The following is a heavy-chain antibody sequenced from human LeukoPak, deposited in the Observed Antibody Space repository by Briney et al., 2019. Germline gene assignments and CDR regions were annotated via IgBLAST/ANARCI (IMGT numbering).Heavy chain of an antibody. CDR1: GYTFTSYG. J-gene: IGHJ6*03. CDR3: ARDRTDVVLRYFDWFSSYYMDV. Sequence: GASVKVSCKASGYTFTSYGISWVRQAPGQGLEWMGWISAYNGNTNYAQKLQGRVTMTRDTSTSTVYMELSSLRSEDTAVYYCARDRTDVVLRYFDWFSSYYMDVWGKGTTVTISS. V-gene: IGHV1-18*01. D-gene: IGHD3-9*01. CDR2: ISAYNGNT.